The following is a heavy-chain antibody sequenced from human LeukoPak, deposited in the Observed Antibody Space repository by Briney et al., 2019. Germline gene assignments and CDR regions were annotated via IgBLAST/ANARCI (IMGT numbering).Heavy chain of an antibody. V-gene: IGHV3-74*01. J-gene: IGHJ6*02. D-gene: IGHD2-2*01. CDR3: YCSSTNYYYYYGMDV. CDR2: INSDGSST. Sequence: GGSLRLSCAASGFTFSSYWMHWVRQAPGKGLVWVSRINSDGSSTSYADSVKGRFTISRDNAKNTLYLQMNSLRAEDTAVYYCYCSSTNYYYYYGMDVWGQGTTVTVSS. CDR1: GFTFSSYW.